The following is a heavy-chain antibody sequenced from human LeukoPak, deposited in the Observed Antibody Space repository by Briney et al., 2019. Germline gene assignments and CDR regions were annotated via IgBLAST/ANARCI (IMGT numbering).Heavy chain of an antibody. J-gene: IGHJ1*01. V-gene: IGHV1-2*02. CDR2: IDPHSGDT. D-gene: IGHD2/OR15-2a*01. Sequence: ASVKVSCRTSGYIFAGYNMHWVRQAPGQGLEWMGRIDPHSGDTRISQKFQGRVTVTRDTSISTVYMELNGLTSDDTAVYFCARDSSPFYGSEYFQHWGQGSLVTVSS. CDR1: GYIFAGYN. CDR3: ARDSSPFYGSEYFQH.